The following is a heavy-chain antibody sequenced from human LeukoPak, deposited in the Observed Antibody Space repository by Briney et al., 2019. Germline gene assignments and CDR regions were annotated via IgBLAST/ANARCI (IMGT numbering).Heavy chain of an antibody. CDR2: INPNSGGT. CDR1: GYTFTGYY. D-gene: IGHD3-3*01. Sequence: ASVKVSCKASGYTFTGYYMHWVRQAPGQGLEWMGWINPNSGGTNYAQKFQGRVTMTRDTSISTAYMELSRLRSDDTAVYYCARYDFWSGYYLDYWGQETLVTVSS. V-gene: IGHV1-2*02. J-gene: IGHJ4*02. CDR3: ARYDFWSGYYLDY.